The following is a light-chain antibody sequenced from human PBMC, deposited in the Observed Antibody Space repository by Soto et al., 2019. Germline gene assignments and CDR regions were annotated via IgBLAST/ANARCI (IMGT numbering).Light chain of an antibody. CDR2: AAS. V-gene: IGKV1-8*01. CDR1: QGISSY. Sequence: AIRMTQSPSSLSASTGDRVTITCRESQGISSYFAWYQQKPGKAPKLLIYAASTSQSGDPSRFSGSGSGTDFTLTISGLQSEDFATYYCQQYYSYPWTFGQGTKVEIK. J-gene: IGKJ1*01. CDR3: QQYYSYPWT.